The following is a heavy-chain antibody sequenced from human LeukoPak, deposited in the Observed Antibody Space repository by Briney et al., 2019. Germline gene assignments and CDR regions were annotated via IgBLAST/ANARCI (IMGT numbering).Heavy chain of an antibody. CDR2: ISAYNGNT. J-gene: IGHJ4*02. CDR1: GYTFTSYG. Sequence: ASVKVSCKASGYTFTSYGISWVRQAPGQGLEWMGWISAYNGNTNYAQKLQGRVTMTTDTSTSTAYMELRSLRSDDTAVYYCARVPLIVVVPAALSGDYWGQGTLVTVS. V-gene: IGHV1-18*04. D-gene: IGHD2-2*01. CDR3: ARVPLIVVVPAALSGDY.